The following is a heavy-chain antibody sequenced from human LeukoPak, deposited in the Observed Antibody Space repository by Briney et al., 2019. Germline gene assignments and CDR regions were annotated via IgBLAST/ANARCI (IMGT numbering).Heavy chain of an antibody. CDR2: IYSGGIT. V-gene: IGHV3-66*01. D-gene: IGHD3-10*01. J-gene: IGHJ4*02. CDR3: ARVDGSGSYYNKPLDY. Sequence: PGGSLRLSCAASGLTVGSNYMSWVRQAPGKGLEWVSIIYSGGITHYADSVKGRFTISGDNSKNTLFLQMNSLGAEDTAVYYCARVDGSGSYYNKPLDYWGQGTLVTVSS. CDR1: GLTVGSNY.